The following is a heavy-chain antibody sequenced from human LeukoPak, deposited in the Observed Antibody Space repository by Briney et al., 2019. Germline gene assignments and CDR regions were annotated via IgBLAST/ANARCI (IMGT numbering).Heavy chain of an antibody. J-gene: IGHJ5*02. CDR2: IIPIFGTA. V-gene: IGHV1-69*01. CDR1: GGTFSSYA. Sequence: GSSVKVSCKASGGTFSSYAISWVRQAPGQGLEWMGGIIPIFGTANYAQKFQGRVTITADESTSTAYMELSSLRSDDTAVYYCAYCGGDCYSDIWFDPWGQGTLVTVSS. D-gene: IGHD2-21*02. CDR3: AYCGGDCYSDIWFDP.